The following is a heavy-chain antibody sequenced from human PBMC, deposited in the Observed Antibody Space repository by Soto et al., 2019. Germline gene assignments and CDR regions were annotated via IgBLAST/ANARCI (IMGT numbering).Heavy chain of an antibody. CDR2: TYYRSKWYN. J-gene: IGHJ4*02. D-gene: IGHD6-19*01. CDR1: GDSVSSNSAA. CDR3: ARARVHSVAGVPDYFDY. Sequence: QVQLQQSGPGLVKPSQTLSLTCAISGDSVSSNSAAWNWIRQSPSRGLEWLGRTYYRSKWYNDYAVSVKSRITINPDTSKNQFSLQLNSVTPDDTAVYYCARARVHSVAGVPDYFDYWGQGTLVTVSS. V-gene: IGHV6-1*01.